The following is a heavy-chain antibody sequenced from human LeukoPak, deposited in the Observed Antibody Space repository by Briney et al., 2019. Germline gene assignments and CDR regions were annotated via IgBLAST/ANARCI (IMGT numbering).Heavy chain of an antibody. CDR2: INPSGGST. V-gene: IGHV1-46*03. Sequence: ASVKVSCKASGYTFTSYYMHWVRQAPGQGLEWMGIINPSGGSTSYAQKFQGRITMTRDTSTSTVHMELSSLRSEDTAVYYCATYHLGYCSGTSCYSYAFDIWGQGTMVTVSS. J-gene: IGHJ3*02. CDR1: GYTFTSYY. CDR3: ATYHLGYCSGTSCYSYAFDI. D-gene: IGHD2-2*02.